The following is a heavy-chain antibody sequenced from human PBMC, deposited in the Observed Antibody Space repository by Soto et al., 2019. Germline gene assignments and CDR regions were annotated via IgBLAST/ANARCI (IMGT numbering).Heavy chain of an antibody. V-gene: IGHV3-21*01. CDR1: GFTFSRYS. D-gene: IGHD3-22*01. Sequence: PGGSLRPSCAASGFTFSRYSMNWVRQAPGKGLEWVSSISSSSSYIYYADSVKGRFTISRDNAKNSLYLQMNSLRAEDTAVYYCARVPSYYDSSGYHDAALDIWGQGTMVTVSS. CDR3: ARVPSYYDSSGYHDAALDI. J-gene: IGHJ3*02. CDR2: ISSSSSYI.